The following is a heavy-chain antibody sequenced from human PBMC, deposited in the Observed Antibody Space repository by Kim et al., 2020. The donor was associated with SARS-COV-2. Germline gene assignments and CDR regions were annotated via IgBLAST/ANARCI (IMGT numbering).Heavy chain of an antibody. Sequence: SVKVSCKASGGTFSSYAISWVRQAPGQGLEWMGGIIPIFGTANYAQKFQGRVTITADESTSTAYMELSSLRSEDTAVYYCARTDVTYYYGSGSYGSLPDWGQGTLVTVSS. CDR1: GGTFSSYA. CDR2: IIPIFGTA. V-gene: IGHV1-69*13. D-gene: IGHD3-10*01. CDR3: ARTDVTYYYGSGSYGSLPD. J-gene: IGHJ4*02.